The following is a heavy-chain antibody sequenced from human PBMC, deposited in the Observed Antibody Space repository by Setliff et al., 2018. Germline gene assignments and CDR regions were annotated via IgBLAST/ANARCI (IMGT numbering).Heavy chain of an antibody. CDR3: ARANKKLDYYYYYYMDV. J-gene: IGHJ6*03. CDR1: GGIIYDHW. CDR2: IYSDGSA. Sequence: SETLSLTCSVSGGIIYDHWWTWIRQPAGAGLEWIGRIYSDGSADYNPSLRSRVTISVDKSKNQFFLKLIPVTAADTAVYYCARANKKLDYYYYYYMDVWGKGTTVTVSS. V-gene: IGHV4-4*07. D-gene: IGHD1-1*01.